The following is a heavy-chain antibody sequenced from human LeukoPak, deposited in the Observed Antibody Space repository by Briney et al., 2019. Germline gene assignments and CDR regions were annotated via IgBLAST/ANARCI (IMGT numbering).Heavy chain of an antibody. CDR1: GYTFTDYY. J-gene: IGHJ4*02. Sequence: ASVKVSCKASGYTFTDYYMHWVRQAPGQGLEWMGWINCYNGGTYYAQKFQGRVTMTRDTSIGTAYMDLSRLRPDDTAVYYCARVAPYGDYGDYWGQGTLVTVSS. D-gene: IGHD4-17*01. V-gene: IGHV1-2*02. CDR3: ARVAPYGDYGDY. CDR2: INCYNGGT.